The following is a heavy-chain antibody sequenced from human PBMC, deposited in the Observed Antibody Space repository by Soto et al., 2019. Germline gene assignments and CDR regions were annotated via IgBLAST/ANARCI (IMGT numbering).Heavy chain of an antibody. V-gene: IGHV4-59*01. CDR2: IYYSGST. CDR1: GGSISSYY. Sequence: SETLSLTCTVSGGSISSYYWSWIRQPPGKGLECIGYIYYSGSTNYNPSLKSRVTISVDTSKNQFSLKLSSVTAADTAVYYCAREGYSSGYYYYYGMDVWGQGTTVTVSS. CDR3: AREGYSSGYYYYYGMDV. J-gene: IGHJ6*02. D-gene: IGHD3-22*01.